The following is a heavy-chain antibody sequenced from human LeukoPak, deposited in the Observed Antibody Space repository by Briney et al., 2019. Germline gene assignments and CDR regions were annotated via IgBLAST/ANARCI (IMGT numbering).Heavy chain of an antibody. D-gene: IGHD6-13*01. CDR2: ISGSGGST. J-gene: IGHJ4*02. Sequence: PGGSLRLSCAASGFTFSSYAMSWVRQAPGKGLEWVSAISGSGGSTSYAQKFQGRVTMTRDTSTSTVYMELSSLRSEDTAVYYCASGIAAAGIYFDYWGQGTLVTVSS. CDR1: GFTFSSYA. CDR3: ASGIAAAGIYFDY. V-gene: IGHV3-23*01.